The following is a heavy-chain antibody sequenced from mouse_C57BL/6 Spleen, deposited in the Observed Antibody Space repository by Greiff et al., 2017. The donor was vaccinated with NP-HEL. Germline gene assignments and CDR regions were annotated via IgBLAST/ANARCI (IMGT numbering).Heavy chain of an antibody. CDR2: IYPGDGDT. V-gene: IGHV1-82*01. CDR1: GYAFSSSW. Sequence: VKLMESGPELVKPGASVKISCKASGYAFSSSWMNWVKQRPGKGLEWIGRIYPGDGDTNYNGKFKGKATLTADKSSSTAYMQLSSLTSEDSAVYFCARKLDYDGRYFDYWGQGTTLTVSS. CDR3: ARKLDYDGRYFDY. J-gene: IGHJ2*01. D-gene: IGHD2-4*01.